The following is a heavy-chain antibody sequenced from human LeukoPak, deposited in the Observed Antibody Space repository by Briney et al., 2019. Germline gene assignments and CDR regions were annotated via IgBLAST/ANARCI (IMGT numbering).Heavy chain of an antibody. J-gene: IGHJ4*02. CDR3: AKDAVRAVYCSGSGCSTYDY. V-gene: IGHV3-23*01. CDR1: GFTFSSYA. CDR2: ITGSGGST. D-gene: IGHD2-15*01. Sequence: GGSLRLSCAASGFTFSSYAMSWFRQAPGKGLEWVSFITGSGGSTYYVDSVKGRFTISRDNSKNTLYLQMNSLRAEDTAIYYCAKDAVRAVYCSGSGCSTYDYWGQGTLVTVSS.